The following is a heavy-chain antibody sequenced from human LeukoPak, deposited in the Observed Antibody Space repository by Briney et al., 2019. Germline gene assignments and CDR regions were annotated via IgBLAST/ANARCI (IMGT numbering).Heavy chain of an antibody. J-gene: IGHJ3*02. CDR1: GYSFTSYW. D-gene: IGHD1-14*01. CDR2: ICPRDSDT. V-gene: IGHV5-51*01. Sequence: GESLKISCKGSGYSFTSYWVVWVRQMPGKGLEWMGIICPRDSDTRYSPSFQGQVTISADKSINTAYLQWSGLKASDTAVYYCARHVTTASAARGFDIWGQGTMVTVSP. CDR3: ARHVTTASAARGFDI.